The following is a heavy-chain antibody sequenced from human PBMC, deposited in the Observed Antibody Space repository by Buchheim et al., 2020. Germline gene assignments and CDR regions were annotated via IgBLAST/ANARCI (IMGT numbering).Heavy chain of an antibody. Sequence: EVQLVESGGGLVQPGGSLRLSCAASGFTFSSYWMSWVRQAPGKGLEWVANIKQDGSEKYYVDSVKGRFTISRDNAKNSLYLQMNSLRAEDTALYHCARTGPRGWIQNWFDPWGQGTL. CDR2: IKQDGSEK. CDR1: GFTFSSYW. D-gene: IGHD3-10*01. CDR3: ARTGPRGWIQNWFDP. V-gene: IGHV3-7*03. J-gene: IGHJ5*02.